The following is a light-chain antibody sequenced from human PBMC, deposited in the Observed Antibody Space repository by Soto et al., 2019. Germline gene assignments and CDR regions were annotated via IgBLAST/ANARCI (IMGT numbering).Light chain of an antibody. CDR3: QQHRNCPPIT. CDR1: QSIRSY. Sequence: EILLTQSPATLSVSPGDSATLSCRASQSIRSYLAWYQQKPGQAPRRLIYNASNRATGIPARFSGSGSGTDFTIPIISREHEEFSVYYCQQHRNCPPITFGQGTRLEIK. CDR2: NAS. J-gene: IGKJ5*01. V-gene: IGKV3-11*01.